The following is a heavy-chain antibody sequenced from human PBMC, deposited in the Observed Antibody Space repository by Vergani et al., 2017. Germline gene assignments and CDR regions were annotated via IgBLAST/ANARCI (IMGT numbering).Heavy chain of an antibody. D-gene: IGHD3-3*01. CDR1: GFTFNSYS. CDR3: ARVLEAAISQTPMDV. J-gene: IGHJ6*02. V-gene: IGHV3-21*01. CDR2: ISSSSSYI. Sequence: EVQLVESGGGLVKPGGSLRLSCAASGFTFNSYSMNWVRQAPGKGLEWVSSISSSSSYIYYADSVKGRFTISRDNAKNSLDLQMNSLRAEDTAVYYCARVLEAAISQTPMDVWGQGTTVTVSS.